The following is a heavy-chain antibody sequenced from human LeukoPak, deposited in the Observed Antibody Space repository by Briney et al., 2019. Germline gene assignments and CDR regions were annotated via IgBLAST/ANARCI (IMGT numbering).Heavy chain of an antibody. CDR2: FSAYSGNT. J-gene: IGHJ4*02. V-gene: IGHV1-18*01. CDR3: ARDLDSGSYFPYFDY. Sequence: GASVKVSCKASGYTFTSYGISWVRQAPGQGLEWMGWFSAYSGNTNYAQKLQGRVTMTTDTSTSTAYMELRSLRSDDTAVFYCARDLDSGSYFPYFDYWGQGTLVTVSS. D-gene: IGHD1-26*01. CDR1: GYTFTSYG.